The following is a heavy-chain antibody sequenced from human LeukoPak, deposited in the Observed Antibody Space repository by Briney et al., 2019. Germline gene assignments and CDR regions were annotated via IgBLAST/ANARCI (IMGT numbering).Heavy chain of an antibody. D-gene: IGHD5-18*01. Sequence: PSETLSLTCTVSGGSISSYYRSWIRQPPGKGLEWIGYIYYSGSTNYNPSLKSRVTISVDTSKNQFSLKLSSVTAADTAVYYCARGGLMVTWFDPWGQGTLVTVSS. J-gene: IGHJ5*02. CDR1: GGSISSYY. V-gene: IGHV4-59*01. CDR2: IYYSGST. CDR3: ARGGLMVTWFDP.